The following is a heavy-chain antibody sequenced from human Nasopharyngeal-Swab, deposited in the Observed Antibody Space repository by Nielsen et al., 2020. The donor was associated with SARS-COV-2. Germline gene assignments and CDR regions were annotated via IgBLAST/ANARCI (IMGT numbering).Heavy chain of an antibody. J-gene: IGHJ4*02. CDR3: ASLASGCYCPYY. CDR1: GFSFSSYA. CDR2: IIGSGGGST. Sequence: GESLKISCAASGFSFSSYAMSWVRQAPGKGPEWVSGIIGSGGGSTYYADSVKGRFTISRDNSKNTLYLQMNSLRAEDTAVYYCASLASGCYCPYYWGQGTLVTVSS. V-gene: IGHV3-23*01. D-gene: IGHD1-26*01.